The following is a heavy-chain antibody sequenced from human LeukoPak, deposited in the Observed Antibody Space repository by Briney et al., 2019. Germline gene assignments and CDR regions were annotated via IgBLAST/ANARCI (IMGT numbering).Heavy chain of an antibody. CDR3: ARSPPGYYYDSSGYYYFDY. CDR2: IYYSGST. Sequence: SETLSLTCTVSGGSVSSSNYYWSWIRQPPGKGLEWIGYIYYSGSTNYNPSLKSRVTISVETSNNQSSLKLSSVTAADTAVYYCARSPPGYYYDSSGYYYFDYWGQGTLVTVSS. J-gene: IGHJ4*02. CDR1: GGSVSSSNYY. D-gene: IGHD3-22*01. V-gene: IGHV4-61*01.